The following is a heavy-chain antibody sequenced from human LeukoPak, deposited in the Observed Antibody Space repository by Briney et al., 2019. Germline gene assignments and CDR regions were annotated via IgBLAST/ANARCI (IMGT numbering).Heavy chain of an antibody. J-gene: IGHJ4*02. CDR1: GGSISSNC. V-gene: IGHV4-4*07. Sequence: PSETLSLTCSVSGGSISSNCWNWIRQPAGKELQWIGRIFTSGSTNYNPSLESRVSMPVDTSESQFSLKLISVTDADTAVYYCATARSYGASYYFDYWGQGTLVTVSS. CDR2: IFTSGST. CDR3: ATARSYGASYYFDY. D-gene: IGHD4-17*01.